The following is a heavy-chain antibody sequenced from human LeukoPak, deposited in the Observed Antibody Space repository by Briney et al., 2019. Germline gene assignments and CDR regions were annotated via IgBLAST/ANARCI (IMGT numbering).Heavy chain of an antibody. CDR3: ARGYQSSGWYYYYYMDV. J-gene: IGHJ6*03. CDR2: IWYDGSNK. Sequence: PGGSLRLSCAASGFTFSSYGMHWVRQAPGKGLEWVAVIWYDGSNKYYADSVKGRFTISRDNSKNTPYLQMNSLRAEDTAVYYCARGYQSSGWYYYYYMDVWGKGTTVTVSS. V-gene: IGHV3-33*01. CDR1: GFTFSSYG. D-gene: IGHD6-19*01.